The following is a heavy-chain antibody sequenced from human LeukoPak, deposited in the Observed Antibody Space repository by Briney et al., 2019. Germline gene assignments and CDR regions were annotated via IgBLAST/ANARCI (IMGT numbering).Heavy chain of an antibody. CDR2: IYTSGST. D-gene: IGHD6-25*01. V-gene: IGHV4-4*07. CDR1: GGSISSYY. Sequence: PSETLSLTCTVSGGSISSYYWSWIRQPAGKGLEWIGRIYTSGSTNYNPSLKSRVTISVDTSKNQFSLKLSSVTAADTAVYYCARWNELIAAAGQFDPWGQGTLVTVSS. CDR3: ARWNELIAAAGQFDP. J-gene: IGHJ5*02.